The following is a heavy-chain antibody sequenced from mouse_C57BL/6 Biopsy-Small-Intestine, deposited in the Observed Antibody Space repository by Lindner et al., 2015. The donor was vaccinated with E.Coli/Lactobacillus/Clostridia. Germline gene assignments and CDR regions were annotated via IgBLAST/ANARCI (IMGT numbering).Heavy chain of an antibody. Sequence: SVKVSCKASGYTFTNYHIHWVRQAPGQGLEWMGIIDPSRGSASYAQKFQVRLTMTRDTSTSTVYMELSSLRSEDTAVYYCARVHAPMRGTYHGDALDIWGQGTMVTVSS. CDR2: IDPSRGSA. CDR3: ARVHAPMRGTYHGDALDI. CDR1: GYTFTNYH. D-gene: IGHD5-1*01. J-gene: IGHJ3*01. V-gene: IGHV1S12*01.